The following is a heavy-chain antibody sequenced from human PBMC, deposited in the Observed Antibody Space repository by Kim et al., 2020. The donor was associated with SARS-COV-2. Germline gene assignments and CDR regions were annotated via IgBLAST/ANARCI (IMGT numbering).Heavy chain of an antibody. J-gene: IGHJ4*02. V-gene: IGHV3-23*01. D-gene: IGHD3-22*01. Sequence: KGLFTISRDNSKNTLYLQMNSLRAEDTAVYYCAKKGQTYYYDSSGYYYFDYWGQGTLVTVSS. CDR3: AKKGQTYYYDSSGYYYFDY.